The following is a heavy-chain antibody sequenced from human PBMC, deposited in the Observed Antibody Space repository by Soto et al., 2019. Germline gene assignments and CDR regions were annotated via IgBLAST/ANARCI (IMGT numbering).Heavy chain of an antibody. V-gene: IGHV1-8*01. Sequence: WVQQEKRKELEWMGWMNPNSGNTGYAQKFQGRVTMTRNTSISTAYMELSSLRSEDTAVYYCARVLAFFFLSENYLPRFSDAFAFLVQRTTVTVS. CDR2: MNPNSGNT. CDR3: ARVLAFFFLSENYLPRFSDAFAF. J-gene: IGHJ3*01. D-gene: IGHD3-10*02.